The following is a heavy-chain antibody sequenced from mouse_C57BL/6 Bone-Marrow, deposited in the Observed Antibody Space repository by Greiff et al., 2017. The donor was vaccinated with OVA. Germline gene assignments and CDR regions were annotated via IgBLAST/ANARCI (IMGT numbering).Heavy chain of an antibody. J-gene: IGHJ3*01. D-gene: IGHD2-4*01. CDR3: ARDFYDYDDWFAY. CDR2: ISYDGSN. V-gene: IGHV3-6*01. CDR1: GYSITSGYY. Sequence: EVKLMESGPGLVKPSQSLSLTCSVTGYSITSGYYWNWIRQFPGNKLEWMGYISYDGSNNYNPSLKNRISITRDTSKNQFCLKLNSVTTEDTATYYCARDFYDYDDWFAYWGQGTLVTVSA.